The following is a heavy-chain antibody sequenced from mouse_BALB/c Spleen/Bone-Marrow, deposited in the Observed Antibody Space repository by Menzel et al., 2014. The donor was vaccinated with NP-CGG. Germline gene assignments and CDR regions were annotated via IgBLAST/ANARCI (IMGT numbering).Heavy chain of an antibody. Sequence: VQLQQSGAELVRPGALVKLSCKASGFNIKDYYIHWVNQRPEQGLEWIGWITPENGNTIYDPKFQGKARITADTFSNTAYFQLSSLTSEDTAVYYCARGSSGPFVYWGQGTLVTVSA. CDR3: ARGSSGPFVY. V-gene: IGHV14-1*02. CDR1: GFNIKDYY. CDR2: ITPENGNT. J-gene: IGHJ3*01. D-gene: IGHD3-1*01.